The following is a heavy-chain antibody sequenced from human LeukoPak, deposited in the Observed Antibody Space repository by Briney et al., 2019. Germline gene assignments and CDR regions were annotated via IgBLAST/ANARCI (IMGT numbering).Heavy chain of an antibody. V-gene: IGHV1-2*02. D-gene: IGHD3-16*02. CDR1: GYNFTAYY. CDR3: AGDVNDHVWGSHRYTGAFDY. Sequence: EASVKVSCKASGYNFTAYYMHWVRQAPGHGLEWMGWINPNSGTTNFAQKFRGRVTSTRNMSNTTADMELRSLTSDDTAVYYCAGDVNDHVWGSHRYTGAFDYWGQGSLVTVSS. CDR2: INPNSGTT. J-gene: IGHJ4*02.